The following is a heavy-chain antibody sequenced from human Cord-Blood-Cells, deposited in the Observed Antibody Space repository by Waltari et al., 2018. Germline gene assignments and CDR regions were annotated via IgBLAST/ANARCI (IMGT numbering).Heavy chain of an antibody. CDR2: INAGNGNT. J-gene: IGHJ3*02. CDR1: GYTFTSYA. V-gene: IGHV1-3*01. CDR3: ARDIAAAGDAFDI. D-gene: IGHD6-13*01. Sequence: QVQLVQSGAEVKKPGASVKVSCKASGYTFTSYAMHWVRQAPGQRLEWRGWINAGNGNTKYSQKFQGRVTITRDTSASTAYMELSSLRSEDTAVYYCARDIAAAGDAFDIWGQGTMVTVSS.